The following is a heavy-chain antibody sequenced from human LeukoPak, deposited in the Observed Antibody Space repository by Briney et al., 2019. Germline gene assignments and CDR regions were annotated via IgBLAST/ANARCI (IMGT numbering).Heavy chain of an antibody. CDR3: ARDGWELLFAFDI. J-gene: IGHJ3*02. Sequence: ASVKVSCTASGYTFTGYYMHWVRQAPGQGLEWMGRINPNSGGTNYAQKFQGRVTMTRDTSISTAYMELSRLRSDDTAVYYCARDGWELLFAFDIWGQGTMVTVSS. CDR1: GYTFTGYY. D-gene: IGHD1-26*01. CDR2: INPNSGGT. V-gene: IGHV1-2*06.